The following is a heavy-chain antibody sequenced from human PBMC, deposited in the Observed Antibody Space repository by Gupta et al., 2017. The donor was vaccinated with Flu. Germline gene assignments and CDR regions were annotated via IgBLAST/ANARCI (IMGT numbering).Heavy chain of an antibody. J-gene: IGHJ4*02. V-gene: IGHV1-69*06. D-gene: IGHD6-19*01. CDR2: SIPSFGTA. CDR1: GGSFSSYA. CDR3: ARDRVRLAVAGTFDY. Sequence: QVKLVQSGAEVQKPGSSVKISCKASGGSFSSYAISWVRQAPGQGLEWLGGSIPSFGTATYAQKFQGRVTINADTSTNTAYMELISLTSEDTAVYYCARDRVRLAVAGTFDYWGQGTLVIVSS.